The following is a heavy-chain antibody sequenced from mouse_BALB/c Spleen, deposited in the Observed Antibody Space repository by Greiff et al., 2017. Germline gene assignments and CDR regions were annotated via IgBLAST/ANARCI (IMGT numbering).Heavy chain of an antibody. V-gene: IGHV1S137*01. CDR2: ISTYYGDA. CDR1: GYTFTDYA. J-gene: IGHJ3*01. Sequence: VQLQQSGAELVRPGVSVKISCKGSGYTFTDYAMHWVKQSHAKSLEWIGVISTYYGDASYNQKFKGKATMTVDKSSSTAYMELARLTSEDSAIYYCAREGQLVFAYWGQGTLVTVSA. CDR3: AREGQLVFAY. D-gene: IGHD4-1*02.